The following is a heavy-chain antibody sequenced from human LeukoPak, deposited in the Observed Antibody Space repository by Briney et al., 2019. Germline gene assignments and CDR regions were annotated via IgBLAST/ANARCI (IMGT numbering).Heavy chain of an antibody. Sequence: PSETRSLTCTVSGGSISSGDYYWSWIRQPPGKGLEWIGYIYYSGSTYYNPSLKSRVTISVDTSKNQFSLKLSSVTAADTAVYYCARDRITMVRGVMPHGMDVWGKGTTVTVSS. D-gene: IGHD3-10*01. CDR1: GGSISSGDYY. J-gene: IGHJ6*04. CDR3: ARDRITMVRGVMPHGMDV. V-gene: IGHV4-30-4*01. CDR2: IYYSGST.